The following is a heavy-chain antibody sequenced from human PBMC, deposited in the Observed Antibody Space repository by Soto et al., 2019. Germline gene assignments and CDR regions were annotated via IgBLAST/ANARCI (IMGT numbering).Heavy chain of an antibody. D-gene: IGHD2-8*01. CDR2: ISSTSTYI. CDR1: GFTFSAYS. CDR3: ARATNTLAFDV. J-gene: IGHJ3*01. V-gene: IGHV3-21*01. Sequence: GGSLRLSCAASGFTFSAYSMNWVRQAPGKGLEWVSSISSTSTYIYYADSLKGRFTISRDNAKNSLYLQLNSLRAEDTAVYYCARATNTLAFDVWGQGTMVTVSS.